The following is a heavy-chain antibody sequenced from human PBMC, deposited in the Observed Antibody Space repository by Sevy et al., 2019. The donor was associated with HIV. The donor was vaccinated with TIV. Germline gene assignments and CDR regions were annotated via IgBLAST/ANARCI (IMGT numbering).Heavy chain of an antibody. CDR3: ATLRGFDTSGYYIDY. CDR2: IYFSGST. D-gene: IGHD5-12*01. J-gene: IGHJ4*02. Sequence: SETLSLTCTVSGGSISSTSDYWTWIRQHPGKGLEWIGNIYFSGSTYYNPSLKSRLIMSVDTSKSQLSLKMRSVTAADTAVYYCATLRGFDTSGYYIDYWGQGTLVTVSS. CDR1: GGSISSTSDY. V-gene: IGHV4-31*03.